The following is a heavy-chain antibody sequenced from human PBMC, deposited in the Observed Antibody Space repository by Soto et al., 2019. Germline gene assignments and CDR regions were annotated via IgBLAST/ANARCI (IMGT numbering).Heavy chain of an antibody. CDR3: ARDHAAGSAVAGPNYYYYGMDV. D-gene: IGHD6-19*01. J-gene: IGHJ6*02. Sequence: PSETLSLTCSVSGASVSSNTFYWGWIRQPPGKGLESIGYIYYNGSTYYNPSLKSRVTISVDTSKNQFSLQLNSVTPEDTAVYYCARDHAAGSAVAGPNYYYYGMDVWGQGTTVTVSS. V-gene: IGHV4-39*07. CDR2: IYYNGST. CDR1: GASVSSNTFY.